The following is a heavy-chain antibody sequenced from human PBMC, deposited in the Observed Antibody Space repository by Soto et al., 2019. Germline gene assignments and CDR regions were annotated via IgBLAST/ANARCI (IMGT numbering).Heavy chain of an antibody. CDR2: IYSGGST. V-gene: IGHV3-53*02. CDR1: GFTVSSNY. CDR3: ARVQKGDLFDP. Sequence: EVQLVETGGGLIQPGGSLRLSCAASGFTVSSNYMSWVRQAPGKGLEWVSVIYSGGSTYYADSVKGRFTISRDNSKNTLYLQVNSLRAEDTAVYYCARVQKGDLFDPWGQGTLVTVSS. J-gene: IGHJ5*02.